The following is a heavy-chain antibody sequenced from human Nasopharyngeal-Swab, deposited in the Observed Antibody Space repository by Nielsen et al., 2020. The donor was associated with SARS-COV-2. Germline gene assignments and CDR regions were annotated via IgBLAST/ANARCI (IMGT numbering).Heavy chain of an antibody. D-gene: IGHD2-15*01. CDR1: GFTFSDSA. J-gene: IGHJ4*02. CDR3: TRCGGGCYSGRDY. CDR2: IRSKGNTYAT. Sequence: GESLKISCAASGFTFSDSAIHWVRQASGKGLEWVGRIRSKGNTYATAYAASVKGRFIIFRDDPTNTAYLQMNSPKTEDTAVYYCTRCGGGCYSGRDYWGQGTLVTVSS. V-gene: IGHV3-73*01.